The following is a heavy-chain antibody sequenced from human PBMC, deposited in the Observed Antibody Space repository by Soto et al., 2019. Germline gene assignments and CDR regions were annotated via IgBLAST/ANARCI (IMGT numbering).Heavy chain of an antibody. Sequence: QVQLVQSGAEVKKPGASVKVSCKASGYTFTSYGISWVRQAPGQGLEWMGWISAYNGNTNYAQKLQGRATMTTDTSTSTAYMELRSLRSDDTAVYYCARDQRSVSGYGGYYYYGMDVWGQGTTVTVSS. CDR1: GYTFTSYG. D-gene: IGHD3-22*01. CDR3: ARDQRSVSGYGGYYYYGMDV. V-gene: IGHV1-18*01. CDR2: ISAYNGNT. J-gene: IGHJ6*02.